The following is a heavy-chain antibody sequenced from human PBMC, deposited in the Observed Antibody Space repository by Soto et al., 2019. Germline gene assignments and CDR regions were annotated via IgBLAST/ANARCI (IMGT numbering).Heavy chain of an antibody. CDR3: AREAVRDDFWSGYYSPYYYFYMDV. D-gene: IGHD3-3*01. Sequence: SETLSLTCTVSGGSISNYYWSWIRQTPGKGLEWIGYIYYSGSTNYNPSLKSRVTISVDTSKNQFSLKLSSVTAADTAVYYCAREAVRDDFWSGYYSPYYYFYMDVWGKGTTVTVSS. CDR2: IYYSGST. V-gene: IGHV4-59*01. J-gene: IGHJ6*03. CDR1: GGSISNYY.